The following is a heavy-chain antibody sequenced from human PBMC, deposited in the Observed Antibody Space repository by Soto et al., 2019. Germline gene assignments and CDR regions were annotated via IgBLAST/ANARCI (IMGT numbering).Heavy chain of an antibody. J-gene: IGHJ4*02. CDR2: ISGSGGST. D-gene: IGHD5-12*01. CDR1: GFTFSSYA. CDR3: AKSSGDIVATGASA. V-gene: IGHV3-23*01. Sequence: GGSLRLSCAAYGFTFSSYAMSWVRQAPGKGLEWVSAISGSGGSTYYADSVKGRFTISRDNSKNTLYLQMNSLRAEDTAVYYCAKSSGDIVATGASAWGQGTLVTVSS.